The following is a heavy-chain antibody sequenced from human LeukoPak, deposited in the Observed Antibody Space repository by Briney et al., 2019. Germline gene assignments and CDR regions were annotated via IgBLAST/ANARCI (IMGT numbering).Heavy chain of an antibody. D-gene: IGHD3-3*01. CDR3: AAVGEWLSNAFNT. CDR1: GFIFSIAW. CDR2: IKSRGDGETR. Sequence: GGSLRLSCAASGFIFSIAWISWVRQAPGKGLEWVGRIKSRGDGETRDYAAPVKDRFIISRDDSKNTLYLQMNSLRTEDTAIYYCAAVGEWLSNAFNTWGQGTMVTVSA. V-gene: IGHV3-15*01. J-gene: IGHJ3*02.